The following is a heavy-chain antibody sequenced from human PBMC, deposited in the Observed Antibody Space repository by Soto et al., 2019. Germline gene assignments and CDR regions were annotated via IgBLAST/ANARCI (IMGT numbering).Heavy chain of an antibody. Sequence: GKGLESVAVISYDGSHKYYADSVKGRFTISRDSSKNTLYLQMSSLRAEDTAFYYHAKDAIRDTVPVSAFWLNRTSDL. V-gene: IGHV3-30-3*02. CDR3: AKDAIRDTVPVSAFWLNRTSDL. J-gene: IGHJ2*01. D-gene: IGHD6-19*01. CDR2: ISYDGSHK.